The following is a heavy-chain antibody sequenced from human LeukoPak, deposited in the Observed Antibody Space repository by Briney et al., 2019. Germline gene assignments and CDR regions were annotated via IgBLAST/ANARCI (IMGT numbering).Heavy chain of an antibody. CDR3: AREHRSRVRWKDAFDI. CDR2: IYYSGST. D-gene: IGHD3-10*01. V-gene: IGHV4-39*07. J-gene: IGHJ3*02. CDR1: GGSISTSSYY. Sequence: ASETLSLTCTVSGGSISTSSYYWGWIRQPPGKGLEWIGSIYYSGSTYYSPSLKSRVTISLDTSKNQFSLKLSSATAADTAVYYCAREHRSRVRWKDAFDIWGPGTTVTVSS.